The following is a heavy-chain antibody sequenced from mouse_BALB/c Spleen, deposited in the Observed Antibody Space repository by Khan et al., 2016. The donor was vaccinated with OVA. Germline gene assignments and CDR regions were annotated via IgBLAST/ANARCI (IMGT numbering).Heavy chain of an antibody. CDR2: IWTGGST. CDR3: ARDYGSYGWYLDV. D-gene: IGHD2-1*01. Sequence: QVQLKESGPGLVAPSQSLSITCTVSGFSLTSYGVHWVRQPPGKGLEWLGVIWTGGSTNYNSALMSRLSTSKDNSTSQAFLHLTSLQPDDTAMYSCARDYGSYGWYLDVWGAGTTV. V-gene: IGHV2-9*02. CDR1: GFSLTSYG. J-gene: IGHJ1*01.